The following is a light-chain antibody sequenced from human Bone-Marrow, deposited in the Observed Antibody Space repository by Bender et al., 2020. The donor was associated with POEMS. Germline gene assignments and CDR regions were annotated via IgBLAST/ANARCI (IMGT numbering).Light chain of an antibody. CDR3: CSYTTSSTVV. V-gene: IGLV1-47*01. CDR2: RNN. CDR1: GSNIGSNF. J-gene: IGLJ2*01. Sequence: QSVLTQPPSVSGTPGQRVTISCSGSGSNIGSNFVYWYQQLPGAAPTLLIYRNNQRPSGVPDRFSGSRSGTSASLAIGGLRSEDEADYYCCSYTTSSTVVFGGGTKLTVL.